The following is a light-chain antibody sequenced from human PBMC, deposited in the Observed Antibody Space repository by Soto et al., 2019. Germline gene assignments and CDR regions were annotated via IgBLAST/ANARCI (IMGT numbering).Light chain of an antibody. J-gene: IGKJ4*01. CDR1: QSISRY. CDR2: TAS. Sequence: DIQMTQSPSSLSASVGDRVTITCRASQSISRYLNWYQQKPGKAPKLLIYTASSLQSGVPSRFSGSGSGTDLTLTISSLQPEDFATYYCQQSYSMTTFGGGTKVEIK. CDR3: QQSYSMTT. V-gene: IGKV1-39*01.